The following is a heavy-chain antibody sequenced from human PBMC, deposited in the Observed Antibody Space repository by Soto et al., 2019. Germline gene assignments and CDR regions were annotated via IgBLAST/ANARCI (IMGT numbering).Heavy chain of an antibody. CDR1: GFTFSSYA. CDR2: ISGSAGST. Sequence: EVQLLESGGALVQPGGSLRLSCAASGFTFSSYAMTWVRQAPGKGLEWVSGISGSAGSTHYADSVKGRSIISRDNSKSTLSLQINNLRAEDMAVYYCARVSLGASTIADYSYYGMDVWGQGTTVTVSS. V-gene: IGHV3-23*01. J-gene: IGHJ6*02. D-gene: IGHD1-26*01. CDR3: ARVSLGASTIADYSYYGMDV.